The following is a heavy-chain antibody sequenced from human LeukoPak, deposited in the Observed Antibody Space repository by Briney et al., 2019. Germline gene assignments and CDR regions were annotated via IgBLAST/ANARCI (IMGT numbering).Heavy chain of an antibody. J-gene: IGHJ4*02. CDR1: GFTLSSYA. CDR2: ISYDGSNK. V-gene: IGHV3-30*04. D-gene: IGHD1/OR15-1a*01. CDR3: ARGENKYDY. Sequence: PGGSLRLSCAPSGFTLSSYAMHGVRQAPGKGLEWGAVISYDGSNKYYADSVKSRFTISRDNATNTLYLQMNRLRAEDRAVYYCARGENKYDYWGQGTLVTVSS.